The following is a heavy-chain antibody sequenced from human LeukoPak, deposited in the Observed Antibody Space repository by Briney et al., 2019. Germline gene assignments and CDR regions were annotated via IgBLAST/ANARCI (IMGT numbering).Heavy chain of an antibody. CDR2: ITSGSTTI. V-gene: IGHV3-48*02. Sequence: GGSLRLSCAASGFTFSSYSMNWVRQAPGKGLEWVSYITSGSTTIYYADSVKGRFTISRDNAKNSLYQQMNSLKDEDTAVYYCARLAGLAFDYWGQGTLVTVSS. J-gene: IGHJ4*02. CDR1: GFTFSSYS. D-gene: IGHD2-21*01. CDR3: ARLAGLAFDY.